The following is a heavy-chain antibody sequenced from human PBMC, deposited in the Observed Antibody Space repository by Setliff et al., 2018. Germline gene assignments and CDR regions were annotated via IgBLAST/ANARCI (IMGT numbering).Heavy chain of an antibody. V-gene: IGHV1-46*01. CDR2: IHPSGGST. J-gene: IGHJ4*02. CDR3: ASYERYCYGGSCYYFDY. CDR1: AFTKYY. Sequence: GASVKVSCKASAFTKYYVHWVRQAPGQGLEWMGIIHPSGGSTTYAQKFQGRVTMTRDTSTGTVNMELSSLRSEDTAVYHCASYERYCYGGSCYYFDYWGQGTLVIVSS. D-gene: IGHD2-15*01.